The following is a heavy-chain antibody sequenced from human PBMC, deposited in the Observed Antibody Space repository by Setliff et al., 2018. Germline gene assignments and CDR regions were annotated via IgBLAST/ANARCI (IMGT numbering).Heavy chain of an antibody. CDR3: VRSNWFDP. CDR1: GFTFSIYW. CDR2: INSDGRTT. V-gene: IGHV3-74*01. J-gene: IGHJ5*02. Sequence: GGSLRLSCGASGFTFSIYWMNWIRQAPGKGLVWVSGINSDGRTTTYADSVRGRFTISRDNAKDTIYLQMNSLRGEDTAVYYCVRSNWFDPWGQGTLVTVSS.